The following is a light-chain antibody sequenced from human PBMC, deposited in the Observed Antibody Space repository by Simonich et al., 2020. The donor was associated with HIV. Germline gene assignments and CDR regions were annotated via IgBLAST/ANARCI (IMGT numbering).Light chain of an antibody. J-gene: IGLJ3*02. CDR1: SSDVGNYNL. CDR3: CSYTSSSTWV. Sequence: QSALTQPASVSGSPGQAITISCTGTSSDVGNYNLVSWYQQHPGKAPKLMIYEGNKRPSGVSNRFSGSKSGNTASLTISGLQAEDEADYYCCSYTSSSTWVFGGGTKVTVL. V-gene: IGLV2-14*02. CDR2: EGN.